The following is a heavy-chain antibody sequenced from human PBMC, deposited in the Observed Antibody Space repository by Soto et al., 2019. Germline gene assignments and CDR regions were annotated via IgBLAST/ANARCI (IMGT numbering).Heavy chain of an antibody. CDR3: ARDLTSRGNWYFDL. V-gene: IGHV3-33*01. D-gene: IGHD5-12*01. Sequence: QVQLVESGGGVVQPGRSLRLSCAASGFTFSSYGMHWVRQAPGKGLEWVAVIWYDGSNKYYADSVKGRFTISRDNSKNTLYLQMNSLRAEDTAVYYCARDLTSRGNWYFDLWGRGTLVTVSS. CDR2: IWYDGSNK. CDR1: GFTFSSYG. J-gene: IGHJ2*01.